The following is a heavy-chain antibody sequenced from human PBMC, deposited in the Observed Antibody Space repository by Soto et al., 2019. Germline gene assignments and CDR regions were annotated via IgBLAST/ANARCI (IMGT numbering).Heavy chain of an antibody. CDR2: IIPIFGTA. CDR1: GGIFTRYD. Sequence: QVQLVQSGAEVKTPGSSVKVSCKASGGIFTRYDIRWVRQAPGQGLEWMGAIIPIFGTANYAQKFQGRVTITADATTSTAYMELRSLRSEDTAMYYCAINEGRDVSTFDYWCQGTLVTVSS. V-gene: IGHV1-69*01. J-gene: IGHJ4*02. D-gene: IGHD3-10*02. CDR3: AINEGRDVSTFDY.